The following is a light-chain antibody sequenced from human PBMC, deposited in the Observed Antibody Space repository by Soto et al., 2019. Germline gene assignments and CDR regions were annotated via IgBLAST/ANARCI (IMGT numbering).Light chain of an antibody. CDR2: DAS. CDR1: QGVSSK. Sequence: THPPYSLSVSPIEIVTLSYRASQGVSSKLVWYQRKPGQRPRLLIYDASTRATDMPGRFSGSGSGTEFTLTISSLQSEDFAVYCCQQYNNWPWSFGQVTKVEIK. CDR3: QQYNNWPWS. J-gene: IGKJ1*01. V-gene: IGKV3-15*01.